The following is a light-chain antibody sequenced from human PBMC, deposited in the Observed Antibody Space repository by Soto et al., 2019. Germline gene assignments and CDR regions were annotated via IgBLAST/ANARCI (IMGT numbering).Light chain of an antibody. V-gene: IGKV3-20*01. J-gene: IGKJ2*01. CDR2: GAS. Sequence: IVLTQSPGTLSLSPGERATLSCRASQSLSSSYLAWYQQKPGQAPRLLIYGASSRATGIPDRFSGSVSGTDFTLTISRLEPEDFAVYYCQQYGRSPGTFGQGTKLEIK. CDR1: QSLSSSY. CDR3: QQYGRSPGT.